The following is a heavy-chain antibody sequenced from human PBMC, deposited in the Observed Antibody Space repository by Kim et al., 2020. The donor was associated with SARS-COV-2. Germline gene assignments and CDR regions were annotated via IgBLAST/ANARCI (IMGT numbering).Heavy chain of an antibody. CDR3: ARETVAWYYFDY. V-gene: IGHV4-31*02. D-gene: IGHD2-21*02. Sequence: YNPSLKSRVTISVDTSKNQFSLKLSSVTAADTAVYYCARETVAWYYFDYWGQGTLVTVSS. J-gene: IGHJ4*02.